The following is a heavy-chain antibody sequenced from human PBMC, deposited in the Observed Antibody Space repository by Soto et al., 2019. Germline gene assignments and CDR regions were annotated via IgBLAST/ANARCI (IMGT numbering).Heavy chain of an antibody. CDR2: LSGSGGST. D-gene: IGHD3-22*01. V-gene: IGHV3-23*01. CDR3: AKDGYHDSSGYLSYYGMDV. J-gene: IGHJ6*02. CDR1: GFSFSSYD. Sequence: RRLSCAASGFSFSSYDMNWVRQAPGKGLEWISSLSGSGGSTYYADSVKGRFTVSRANSKNTLYLQMNSLRVEDTAVYYCAKDGYHDSSGYLSYYGMDVRGQGTTVTVSS.